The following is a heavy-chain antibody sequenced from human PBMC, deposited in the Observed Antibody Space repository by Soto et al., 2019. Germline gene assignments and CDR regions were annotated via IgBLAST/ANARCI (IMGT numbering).Heavy chain of an antibody. J-gene: IGHJ5*02. CDR3: XXXXXHSGKSIAAAGINGHNWFDP. CDR2: IYYSGST. Sequence: QVQLQESGPGLVKPSQTLSLTCTVSGGSISSGGYYWSWIRQHPGKGLEWIGYIYYSGSTYYNPSLKSRVTISVDXXXXXXXXXXXXXXXXXXXXXXXXXXXHSGKSIAAAGINGHNWFDPWGQGTLVTVSS. D-gene: IGHD6-13*01. V-gene: IGHV4-31*03. CDR1: GGSISSGGYY.